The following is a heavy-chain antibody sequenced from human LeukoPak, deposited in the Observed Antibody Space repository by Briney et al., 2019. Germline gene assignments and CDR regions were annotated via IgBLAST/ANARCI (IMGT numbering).Heavy chain of an antibody. CDR2: ISSSSSTI. Sequence: GGSLRLSCAASGFTFSSYAMSWVRQAPGKGLEWVSYISSSSSTIYYADSVKGRFTISRDNAKNSLYLQMNSLRAEDTAVYYCARDAPVVAAAWDYFDYWGQGTLVTVSS. J-gene: IGHJ4*02. CDR3: ARDAPVVAAAWDYFDY. CDR1: GFTFSSYA. D-gene: IGHD6-13*01. V-gene: IGHV3-48*01.